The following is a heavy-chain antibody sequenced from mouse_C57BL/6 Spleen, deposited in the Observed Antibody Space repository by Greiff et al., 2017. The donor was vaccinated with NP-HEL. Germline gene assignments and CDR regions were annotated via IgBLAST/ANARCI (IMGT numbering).Heavy chain of an antibody. V-gene: IGHV5-17*01. D-gene: IGHD2-4*01. J-gene: IGHJ4*01. CDR1: GFTFSDYG. CDR2: ISSGSSTI. Sequence: EVMLVESGGGLVKPGGSLKLSCAASGFTFSDYGMHWVRQAPEKGLEWVAYISSGSSTIYYVDTVKGRFTISRDNAKNTLFLQMTSLRSEDTAMYYCARPIYYDYDGGDYYAMDYWGQGTSVTVSS. CDR3: ARPIYYDYDGGDYYAMDY.